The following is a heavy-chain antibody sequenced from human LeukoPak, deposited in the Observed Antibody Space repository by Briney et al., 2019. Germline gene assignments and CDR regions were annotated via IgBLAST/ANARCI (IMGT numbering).Heavy chain of an antibody. D-gene: IGHD3-10*01. CDR3: AKGYDYRSGAGSFDY. V-gene: IGHV3-30*18. CDR2: ISYDGNHK. J-gene: IGHJ4*02. CDR1: GLTFSSYN. Sequence: GGSLRLSCAASGLTFSSYNMHWVREAPGKGLEWVAVISYDGNHKYYADSVKGRFTISRDNSKNTLYLQMNGLRADDTAVYYCAKGYDYRSGAGSFDYWGQGTLVTVSS.